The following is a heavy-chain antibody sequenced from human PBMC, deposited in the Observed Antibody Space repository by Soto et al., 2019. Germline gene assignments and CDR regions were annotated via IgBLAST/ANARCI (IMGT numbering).Heavy chain of an antibody. D-gene: IGHD2-2*02. CDR3: ARGVGLYSNYDY. J-gene: IGHJ4*02. CDR2: INAGNGNT. CDR1: GYTFTSYA. V-gene: IGHV1-3*01. Sequence: QVQLVQSGAEVKKPGASVKVSCKASGYTFTSYAVHWVRQAPGQRLEWMGWINAGNGNTKYSQKFQGRVTITRDTSASTAYMELSSLRSEDTAVYYCARGVGLYSNYDYWGQGTLVTVSS.